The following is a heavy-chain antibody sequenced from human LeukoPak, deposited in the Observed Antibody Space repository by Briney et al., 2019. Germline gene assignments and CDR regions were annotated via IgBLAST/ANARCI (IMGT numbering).Heavy chain of an antibody. Sequence: GGSLRLSCADSGITFSGNWMSWVRQAPGKGLEWVSVIYSGGSTYYADSVKGRFTISRDNSKNTLYLQMNSLRAEDTAVYYCARHSSGWYPGPNDYWGQGTLVTVSS. V-gene: IGHV3-53*01. D-gene: IGHD6-19*01. CDR1: GITFSGNW. CDR3: ARHSSGWYPGPNDY. CDR2: IYSGGST. J-gene: IGHJ4*02.